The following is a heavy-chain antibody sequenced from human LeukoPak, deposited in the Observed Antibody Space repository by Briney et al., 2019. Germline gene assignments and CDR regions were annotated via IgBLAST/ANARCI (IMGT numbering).Heavy chain of an antibody. Sequence: GGSLRLSCAVSGFTISASALGWVRQAPGKGLEWVSSINPSGTNTYYADFVKGRFIISRDNSKSTLYLQMNSLRVEDTAIYYCVNKPAGFDPWGQGTLVTVSS. V-gene: IGHV3-23*01. D-gene: IGHD1-14*01. J-gene: IGHJ5*02. CDR1: GFTISASA. CDR2: INPSGTNT. CDR3: VNKPAGFDP.